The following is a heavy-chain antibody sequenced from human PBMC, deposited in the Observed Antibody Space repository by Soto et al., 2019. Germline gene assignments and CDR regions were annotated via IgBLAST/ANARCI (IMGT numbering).Heavy chain of an antibody. CDR2: IYYSGST. J-gene: IGHJ4*02. CDR1: GGSISSSSYY. D-gene: IGHD6-6*01. CDR3: ARHGAARVGSRIDY. Sequence: SETLSLTCTVSGGSISSSSYYWGWIRQPPGKGLEWIGSIYYSGSTYYNPSLKSRVTISVDTSKNQFSLKLSSVTAADTAVYYCARHGAARVGSRIDYWGQGTLVTVSS. V-gene: IGHV4-39*01.